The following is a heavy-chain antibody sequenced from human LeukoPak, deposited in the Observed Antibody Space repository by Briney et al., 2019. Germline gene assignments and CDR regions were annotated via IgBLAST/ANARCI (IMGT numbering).Heavy chain of an antibody. V-gene: IGHV4-59*08. J-gene: IGHJ6*02. Sequence: SETLSLTCTVSSGSISYYYWSWIRQPPGKGLEWIGHIYHSGSTNYNPSFKSRVTISVDTSKNHFSLYLSSVTAADTAVYYCVRHAATRHNYGMDVWGQGTTVTVSS. CDR3: VRHAATRHNYGMDV. D-gene: IGHD6-13*01. CDR2: IYHSGST. CDR1: SGSISYYY.